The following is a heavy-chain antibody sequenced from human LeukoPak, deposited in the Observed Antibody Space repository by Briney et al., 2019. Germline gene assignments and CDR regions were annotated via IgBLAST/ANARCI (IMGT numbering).Heavy chain of an antibody. Sequence: SQTLSLTXNVSGGSIGSGDYVWSWIRQPPWKGLAWIGYIYYSGSAYYSPSLRSRFTISVYTSENQFSLKLSSVTATDTAVYYCDRAEVTAGTKYFDLWGRGTLVTVSS. CDR2: IYYSGSA. V-gene: IGHV4-30-4*01. CDR3: DRAEVTAGTKYFDL. D-gene: IGHD6-19*01. CDR1: GGSIGSGDYV. J-gene: IGHJ2*01.